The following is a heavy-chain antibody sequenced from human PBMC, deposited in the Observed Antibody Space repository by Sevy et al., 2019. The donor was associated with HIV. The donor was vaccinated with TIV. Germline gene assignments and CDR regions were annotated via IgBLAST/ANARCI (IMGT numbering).Heavy chain of an antibody. V-gene: IGHV1-18*01. Sequence: ASVKVSCKASGYTFTSYGISWVRQAPGQGLEWMGWISAYNGNTNYAQKLQGRVTMTTDTSTRTAYMELRSLRSDDTAVYYCARDRFTMVQGNGMDVWGQRTTVTVSS. CDR2: ISAYNGNT. CDR3: ARDRFTMVQGNGMDV. CDR1: GYTFTSYG. D-gene: IGHD3-10*01. J-gene: IGHJ6*02.